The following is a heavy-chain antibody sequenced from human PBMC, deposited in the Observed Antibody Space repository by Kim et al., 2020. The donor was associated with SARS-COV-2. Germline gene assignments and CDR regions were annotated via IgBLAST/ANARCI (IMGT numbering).Heavy chain of an antibody. V-gene: IGHV4-34*01. CDR2: INHSGST. CDR3: ARGHTYYYDSSGYRHYYYG. Sequence: SETLSLTCAVYGGSFSGYYWSWIRQPPGKGLEWIGEINHSGSTNYNPSLKSRVTISVDTSKNQFSLKLSSVTAADTAVYYCARGHTYYYDSSGYRHYYYG. D-gene: IGHD3-22*01. CDR1: GGSFSGYY. J-gene: IGHJ6*01.